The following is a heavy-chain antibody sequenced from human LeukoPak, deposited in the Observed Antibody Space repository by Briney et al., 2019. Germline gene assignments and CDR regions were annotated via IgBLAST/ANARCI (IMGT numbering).Heavy chain of an antibody. CDR3: AKGGASVTRYVDY. D-gene: IGHD4-17*01. Sequence: GGSLRLSCAASGFTFYDYAMQWVRQTPGKGLEGVVIMSNCGEKKVYGEAVKARFTISRDNSQNPLYLQMNSLTPEDTAVYYCAKGGASVTRYVDYRGQGTLVTVSS. V-gene: IGHV3-30*18. CDR1: GFTFYDYA. J-gene: IGHJ4*02. CDR2: MSNCGEKK.